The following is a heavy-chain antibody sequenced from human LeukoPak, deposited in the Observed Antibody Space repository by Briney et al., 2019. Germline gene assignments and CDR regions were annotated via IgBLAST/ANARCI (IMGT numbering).Heavy chain of an antibody. CDR1: GFTFNKSP. V-gene: IGHV3-23*01. J-gene: IGHJ4*02. CDR3: ATGAYFAD. D-gene: IGHD2-21*01. Sequence: PGGSLRLSCAASGFTFNKSPMTWVRQALGKGVEWVSTVSDTGGDTYHADSVKGRFTISRDNSMNRLYLQMNSLRAEDTAVYYCATGAYFADWGQGTLVTVSS. CDR2: VSDTGGDT.